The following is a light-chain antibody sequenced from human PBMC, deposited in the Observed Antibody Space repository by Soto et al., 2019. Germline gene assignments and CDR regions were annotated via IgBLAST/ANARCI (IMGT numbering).Light chain of an antibody. V-gene: IGKV3-15*01. CDR2: GAS. Sequence: EIVMTQSPATLSVSPGERATLSCRASQSVSSNLTWYQQKPGQAPRLLIYGASTRATGIPARFSGSGSGTEFTLTISSLQSEDFAVYYCQQYNNWPFFSPGTKVDIK. J-gene: IGKJ3*01. CDR1: QSVSSN. CDR3: QQYNNWPF.